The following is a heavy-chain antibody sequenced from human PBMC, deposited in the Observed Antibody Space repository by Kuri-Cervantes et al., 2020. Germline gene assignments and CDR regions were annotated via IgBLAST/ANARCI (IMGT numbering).Heavy chain of an antibody. V-gene: IGHV1-2*02. D-gene: IGHD4-23*01. Sequence: ASVKVSCKASGYTFTGYYMHWVRQAPGQGLEWMGWINPNSDSTHYAQEFQGRVTMTRDTSISTAYMELSRLRSDDTAVYYCAREVRDFDDPRGDYWGQGTLVTVSS. CDR2: INPNSDST. J-gene: IGHJ4*02. CDR1: GYTFTGYY. CDR3: AREVRDFDDPRGDY.